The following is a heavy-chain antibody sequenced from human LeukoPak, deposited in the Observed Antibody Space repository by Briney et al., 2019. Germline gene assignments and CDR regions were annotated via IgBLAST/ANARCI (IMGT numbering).Heavy chain of an antibody. Sequence: ASVKVSCKASGYTFTGYYMHWVRQAPGQGLEWMGWINPNSGGTNYAQKFQGRVTMTRDTSISTACMELSRLRSDDTAVYYCARDLGYCSGGSCYVRRFDPWGQGTLVTVSS. CDR1: GYTFTGYY. D-gene: IGHD2-15*01. V-gene: IGHV1-2*02. J-gene: IGHJ5*02. CDR2: INPNSGGT. CDR3: ARDLGYCSGGSCYVRRFDP.